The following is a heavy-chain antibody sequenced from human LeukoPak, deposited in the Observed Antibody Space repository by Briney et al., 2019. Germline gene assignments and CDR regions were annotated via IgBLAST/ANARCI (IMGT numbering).Heavy chain of an antibody. CDR3: AREYCSGGSCYSDYYGMDV. CDR2: ISYDGSNK. D-gene: IGHD2-15*01. J-gene: IGHJ6*02. CDR1: GFTFSSYA. V-gene: IGHV3-30-3*01. Sequence: GRSPRLSCAASGFTFSSYAMHWVRQAPGKGLEWVAVISYDGSNKYYADSVKGRFTISRDNSKNTLYLQMNSLRAEDTAVYYCAREYCSGGSCYSDYYGMDVWGRGTTVTVSS.